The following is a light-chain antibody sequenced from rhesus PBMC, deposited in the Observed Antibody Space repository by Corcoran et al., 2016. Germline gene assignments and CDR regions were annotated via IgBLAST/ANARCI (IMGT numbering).Light chain of an antibody. CDR3: TQHNSYPPT. Sequence: DIQMTQSPSSPSASVGASVTITCRASENVNNYLHCYQQKPGKPPKLLIYKASSLQSGVPSMFSDSGSGTDCTLTDSRLPQGELTTYYCTQHNSYPPTFGQGAKVE. J-gene: IGKJ1*01. CDR2: KAS. CDR1: ENVNNY. V-gene: IGKV1-74*01.